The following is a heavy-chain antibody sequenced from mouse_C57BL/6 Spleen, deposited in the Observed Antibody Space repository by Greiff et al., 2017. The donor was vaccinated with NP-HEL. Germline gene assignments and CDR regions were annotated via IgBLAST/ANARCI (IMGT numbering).Heavy chain of an antibody. CDR2: IDPEDGET. CDR3: ARRGARGYFDV. V-gene: IGHV14-2*01. Sequence: EVKLQQSGAELVKPGASVKLSCTASGFNIKDYYMHWVKQRTEQGLEWIGRIDPEDGETKYAPKFQGKATITADTSSNTAYLQLSSLTSEDTAVYYCARRGARGYFDVWGTGTTVTVSS. J-gene: IGHJ1*03. CDR1: GFNIKDYY.